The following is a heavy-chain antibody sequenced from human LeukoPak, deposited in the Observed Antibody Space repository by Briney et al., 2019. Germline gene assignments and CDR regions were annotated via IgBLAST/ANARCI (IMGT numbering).Heavy chain of an antibody. CDR1: GYTFTSYG. CDR3: AREVATLNWFDP. CDR2: ISAYNGNT. J-gene: IGHJ5*02. V-gene: IGHV1-18*04. Sequence: ASVKVSCKASGYTFTSYGISWVRQAPGQGLEWMGWISAYNGNTNYAQKLQGRVTMTTDTSPSTAYMEPRSLRSDDTAVYYCAREVATLNWFDPWRQGTLVTVSS. D-gene: IGHD5-12*01.